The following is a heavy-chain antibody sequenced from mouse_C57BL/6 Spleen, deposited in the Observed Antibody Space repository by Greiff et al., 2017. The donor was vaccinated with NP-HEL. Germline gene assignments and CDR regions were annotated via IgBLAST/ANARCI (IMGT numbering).Heavy chain of an antibody. J-gene: IGHJ4*01. D-gene: IGHD1-2*01. V-gene: IGHV5-4*03. CDR3: ARGIIRPYSMDY. CDR2: ISDGGSYT. Sequence: EVKLMESGGGLVKPGGSLKLSCAASGFTFSSYAMSGVRQTPEKRLEWVATISDGGSYTYYPDNVKGRFPIPRDNGRNNLYLQMSHLKYEDTAMSYCARGIIRPYSMDYWGQGTSVTVSS. CDR1: GFTFSSYA.